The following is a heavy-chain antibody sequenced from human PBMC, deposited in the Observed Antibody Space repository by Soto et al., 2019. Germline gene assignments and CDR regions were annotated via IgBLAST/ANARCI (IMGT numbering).Heavy chain of an antibody. V-gene: IGHV3-48*03. CDR1: GFTFSSYE. D-gene: IGHD1-26*01. CDR3: ARVLYATWSSFDY. J-gene: IGHJ4*02. Sequence: GGSLRLSCTASGFTFSSYEMTWVRQAPGKGLEWISYITSGGTTYYADSAKGRFTISRDNAKNSLYLHLNSLTAEDTAIYYCARVLYATWSSFDYWGQGTLVTVSS. CDR2: ITSGGTT.